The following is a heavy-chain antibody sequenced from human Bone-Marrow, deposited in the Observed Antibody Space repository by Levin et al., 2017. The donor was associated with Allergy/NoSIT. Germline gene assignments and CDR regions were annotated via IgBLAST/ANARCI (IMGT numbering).Heavy chain of an antibody. CDR2: ISAYNGNT. Sequence: GASVKVSCKASGYTFNTYITTWVRQAPGQGLEWMGWISAYNGNTHYAQKYQDRLTMTTDTSTNTATMELRSLRSDDTGVYFCARYSSGNIDYWGQGTLVTVSS. D-gene: IGHD3-10*01. CDR3: ARYSSGNIDY. CDR1: GYTFNTYI. V-gene: IGHV1-18*01. J-gene: IGHJ4*02.